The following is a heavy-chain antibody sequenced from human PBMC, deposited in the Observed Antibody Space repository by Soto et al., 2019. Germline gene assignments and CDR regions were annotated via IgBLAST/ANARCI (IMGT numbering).Heavy chain of an antibody. J-gene: IGHJ4*02. CDR2: ISGSDGRT. CDR3: AKVGGGKNYRALDY. CDR1: GPSFRTYG. Sequence: VQLLESGGGLEQPGGSLRLSCAASGPSFRTYGMSWVRQAPGKGLEWVSSISGSDGRTYYPDSVKGRFTISRDNSKNTQYLQMNSLRAEDTAVYYCAKVGGGKNYRALDYWGQGTLVTVSS. D-gene: IGHD3-16*01. V-gene: IGHV3-23*01.